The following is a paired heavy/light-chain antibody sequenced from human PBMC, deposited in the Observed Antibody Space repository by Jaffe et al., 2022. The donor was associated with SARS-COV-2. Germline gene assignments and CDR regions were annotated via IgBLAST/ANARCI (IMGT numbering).Light chain of an antibody. Sequence: EIVLTQSPGTLSLSPGERATLSCRASRSISSNYLAWYQRKPGQTPRVLIYGASSRATGIADRFSGSGSGTDFTLTISRLEPEDFAVYYCQQYGSSPPTFGQGTKVEIK. CDR2: GAS. V-gene: IGKV3-20*01. CDR3: QQYGSSPPT. J-gene: IGKJ1*01. CDR1: RSISSNY.
Heavy chain of an antibody. V-gene: IGHV1-46*01. CDR1: GYTFTTYY. D-gene: IGHD2-2*01. CDR2: INPRDGST. J-gene: IGHJ5*02. CDR3: ARWSSSRPFDP. Sequence: QVQLVQSGAEVKKPGASVKLSCKASGYTFTTYYIHWVRQAPGQGLEWMGIINPRDGSTNYAQKFQGRVTMTRDTSTSTVYMDLSSLRSDDTAVYYCARWSSSRPFDPWGQGTLVTVSS.